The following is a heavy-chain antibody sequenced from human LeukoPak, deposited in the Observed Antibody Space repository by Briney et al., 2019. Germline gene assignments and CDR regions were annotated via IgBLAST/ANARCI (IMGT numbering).Heavy chain of an antibody. CDR3: ARSSERYYYGMDV. Sequence: GGSLRLSCAASGFTFSDYSINWVRQAPGKGLEWVSYISTSSSYIYYADSVKGRITISRDNAKNSMFLQMNSLRAEDTAVYYCARSSERYYYGMDVWGRGTTVTVSS. V-gene: IGHV3-21*01. CDR1: GFTFSDYS. J-gene: IGHJ6*02. CDR2: ISTSSSYI.